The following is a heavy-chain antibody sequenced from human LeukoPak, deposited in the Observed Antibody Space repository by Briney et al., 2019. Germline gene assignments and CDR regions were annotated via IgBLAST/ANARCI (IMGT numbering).Heavy chain of an antibody. Sequence: GASVKVSCKASGYTFTGCYIHWVRQAPGQGLEWMVWINPRNGGSHSAQKFQGRVTLTRDTSISTAYMEMRKLTSDDTAFYYCARGRIAAAGAIDYWGQGARVTVSS. V-gene: IGHV1-2*02. J-gene: IGHJ4*02. D-gene: IGHD6-13*01. CDR3: ARGRIAAAGAIDY. CDR1: GYTFTGCY. CDR2: INPRNGGS.